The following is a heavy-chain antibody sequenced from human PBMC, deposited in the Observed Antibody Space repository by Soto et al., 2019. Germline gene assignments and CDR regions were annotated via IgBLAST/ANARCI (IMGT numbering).Heavy chain of an antibody. CDR1: GGTFSSYA. D-gene: IGHD2-2*01. V-gene: IGHV1-69*13. CDR3: AGEVVPAAPPWLNWFDP. J-gene: IGHJ5*02. CDR2: IIPIFGTA. Sequence: GASVKVSCKASGGTFSSYAISWVRQAPGQGLEWMGGIIPIFGTANYAQKFQGRVTITADESTSTAYMELSSLRSEDTAVYYCAGEVVPAAPPWLNWFDPWGQGTLDTVSS.